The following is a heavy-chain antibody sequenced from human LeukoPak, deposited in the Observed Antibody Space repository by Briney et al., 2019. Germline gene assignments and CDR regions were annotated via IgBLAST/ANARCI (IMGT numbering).Heavy chain of an antibody. V-gene: IGHV3-30*02. CDR2: IRHDGSDK. CDR1: GFTFSSHW. Sequence: PGGSLRLSCEASGFTFSSHWMHWVRQAPGKGLEWVAFIRHDGSDKYYADSVRGRFTISRDNSKNSLYLQMNSLRAEDTAVYYCAKDRSGWAGDYWGQGTLVTVSS. D-gene: IGHD6-19*01. J-gene: IGHJ4*02. CDR3: AKDRSGWAGDY.